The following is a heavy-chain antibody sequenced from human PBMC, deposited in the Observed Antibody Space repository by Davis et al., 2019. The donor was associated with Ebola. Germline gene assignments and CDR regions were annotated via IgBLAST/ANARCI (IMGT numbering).Heavy chain of an antibody. D-gene: IGHD5-18*01. J-gene: IGHJ4*02. V-gene: IGHV4-39*07. Sequence: MPSETLSLTCSVSGAPISSYYWSWIRQPPGKGLEWIGSIYYSGSTYYNPSLKSRVTISVDTSKNQFSLKLSSVTAADTAVYYCARVASYGDYFDYWGLGTLVTVSS. CDR1: GAPISSYY. CDR3: ARVASYGDYFDY. CDR2: IYYSGST.